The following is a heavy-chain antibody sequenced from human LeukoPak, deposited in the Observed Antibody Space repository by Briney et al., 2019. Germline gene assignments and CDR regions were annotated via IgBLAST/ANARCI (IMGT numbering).Heavy chain of an antibody. CDR2: IWYDGSNK. CDR3: ARARGWQPNYYYYYMDV. D-gene: IGHD2-15*01. J-gene: IGHJ6*03. CDR1: GFTFNSYA. Sequence: GGSLRLSCIPSGFTFNSYAMFWVRQALGKGLEWVSLIWYDGSNKYYADSVKGRFTVSRDNSKNTLYLQMNSLRAEDTAVYYCARARGWQPNYYYYYMDVWGTGTTVTVSS. V-gene: IGHV3-33*07.